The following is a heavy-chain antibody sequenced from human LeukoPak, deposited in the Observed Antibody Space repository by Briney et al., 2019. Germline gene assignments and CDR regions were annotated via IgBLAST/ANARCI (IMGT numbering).Heavy chain of an antibody. J-gene: IGHJ3*02. CDR3: ARLVGATLSAFDI. CDR1: GYTFTGYY. V-gene: IGHV1-2*02. D-gene: IGHD1-26*01. CDR2: INPNSGGT. Sequence: ASVKVSCKASGYTFTGYYMHWVRQAPGQGLEWMGWINPNSGGTNYARKFQGRVTMTRDTSISTAYMELSRLRSDDTAVYYCARLVGATLSAFDIWGQGTMVTVSS.